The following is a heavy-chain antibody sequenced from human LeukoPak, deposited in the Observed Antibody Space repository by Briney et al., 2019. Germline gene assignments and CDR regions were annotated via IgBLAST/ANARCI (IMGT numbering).Heavy chain of an antibody. CDR3: AKDIGGSGSGFYGMDV. V-gene: IGHV3-9*01. Sequence: GGSLRLSCAASGFTFDDYAMHWVRQAPGKGLEWVSGISWNSGSIGYADSVKGRFTISRDNAKNSLYLQMNSLRAEDTALYYCAKDIGGSGSGFYGMDVWGQGTTVTVSS. CDR1: GFTFDDYA. D-gene: IGHD3-10*01. J-gene: IGHJ6*02. CDR2: ISWNSGSI.